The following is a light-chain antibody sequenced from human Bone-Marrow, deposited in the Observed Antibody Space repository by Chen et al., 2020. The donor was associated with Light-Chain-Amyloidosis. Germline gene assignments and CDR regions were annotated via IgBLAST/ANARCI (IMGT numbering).Light chain of an antibody. CDR1: SSDVGGYNY. Sequence: QSALTQPPSASGSPGQSVTLSCAGTSSDVGGYNYVSWYQQHPGKAPKLMIYEVTKRPSGVPDRFSGSKSGNTASLTVSGLQAEDEADYYCSSYGGSNKLLFGGGTKVTVL. CDR2: EVT. CDR3: SSYGGSNKLL. V-gene: IGLV2-8*01. J-gene: IGLJ2*01.